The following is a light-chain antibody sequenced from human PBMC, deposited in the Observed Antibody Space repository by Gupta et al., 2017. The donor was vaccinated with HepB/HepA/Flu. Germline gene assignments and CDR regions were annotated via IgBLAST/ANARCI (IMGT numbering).Light chain of an antibody. V-gene: IGKV4-1*01. Sequence: DIVMTQSPDSLAVSLGERATINCKSSQSVLYSPNNKNYLAWYQQKPGQPPKLLIYWASTRESGVPDRFSGSGSGTDFTLSISSLQAEDVAVYYCQQYDNHLHTFGQGTKMRIK. CDR3: QQYDNHLHT. J-gene: IGKJ2*01. CDR2: WAS. CDR1: QSVLYSPNNKNY.